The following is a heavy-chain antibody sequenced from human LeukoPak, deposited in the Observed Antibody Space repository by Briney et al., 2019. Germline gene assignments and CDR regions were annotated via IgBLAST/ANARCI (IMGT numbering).Heavy chain of an antibody. CDR2: IYYSGST. V-gene: IGHV4-30-4*01. D-gene: IGHD3-9*01. Sequence: PSETLSLTCTVSGGSISSGDYYWSWIRQPPGKGLEWIGYIYYSGSTYYNPSLKSRVTISVDTSKNQFSLKLSSVTAADTAVYYCARSLLRYFDWLPYYFDYWGQGTLVTVSS. CDR3: ARSLLRYFDWLPYYFDY. CDR1: GGSISSGDYY. J-gene: IGHJ4*02.